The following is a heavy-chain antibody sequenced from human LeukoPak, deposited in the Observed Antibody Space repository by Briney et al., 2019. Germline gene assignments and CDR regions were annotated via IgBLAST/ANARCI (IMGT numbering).Heavy chain of an antibody. J-gene: IGHJ4*02. CDR2: IHSSSAYT. CDR3: ARTGDYESFDY. Sequence: GGSLRLSCAASGFTFSDYYMNWIRQAPGKGLEWVSYIHSSSAYTNYADSVKGRFTISRDNAKNSLYLQINSLRAEDTAVYYCARTGDYESFDYWGQGTLVTVSS. D-gene: IGHD4-17*01. CDR1: GFTFSDYY. V-gene: IGHV3-11*06.